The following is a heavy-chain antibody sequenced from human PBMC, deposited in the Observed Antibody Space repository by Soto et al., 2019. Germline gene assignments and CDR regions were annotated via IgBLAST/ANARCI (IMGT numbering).Heavy chain of an antibody. CDR2: IYYSGST. J-gene: IGHJ3*02. D-gene: IGHD3-3*01. CDR1: GGSISSGGYY. Sequence: QVQLQESGPGLVKPSQTLSLTCTVSGGSISSGGYYWSWIRQHPGKGLGWIGYIYYSGSTYYNPSLKSRVTISVDASENQISLKLSSVTAADTAVYYCARTATVFGVGDAFNIWGQGTMVTVSS. V-gene: IGHV4-31*03. CDR3: ARTATVFGVGDAFNI.